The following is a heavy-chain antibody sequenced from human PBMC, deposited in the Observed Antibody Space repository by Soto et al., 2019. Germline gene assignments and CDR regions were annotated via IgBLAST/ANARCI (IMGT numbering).Heavy chain of an antibody. CDR1: GGSINYYY. Sequence: PSETLSLPCTISGGSINYYYWSWIRQPPGKGLEWIGYIHYSGSTNYNPSLKSRVTISVDTSKNQFSLKLSSVTAADTAVYYCARSVFPWGQGTLVTVSS. J-gene: IGHJ5*02. CDR3: ARSVFP. V-gene: IGHV4-59*01. CDR2: IHYSGST.